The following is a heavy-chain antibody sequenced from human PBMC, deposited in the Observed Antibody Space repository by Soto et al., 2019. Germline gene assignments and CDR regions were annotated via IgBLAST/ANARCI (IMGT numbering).Heavy chain of an antibody. CDR1: GDSISSNHW. V-gene: IGHV4-4*02. Sequence: PSETLSLTCTVSGDSISSNHWWTWVRQPPGKGLEWTGEIHQGGNTNYNPSLKSRVIISIDKSKNQFSLKLNSVTVADTGVYYCSRCLAAADHFDYWGQGTLVTVSS. J-gene: IGHJ4*02. CDR3: SRCLAAADHFDY. CDR2: IHQGGNT. D-gene: IGHD6-13*01.